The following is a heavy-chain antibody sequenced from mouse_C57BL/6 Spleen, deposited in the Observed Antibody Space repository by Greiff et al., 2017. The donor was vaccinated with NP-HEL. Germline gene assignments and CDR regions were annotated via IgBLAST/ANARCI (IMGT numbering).Heavy chain of an antibody. J-gene: IGHJ2*01. D-gene: IGHD1-1*01. CDR1: GFTFSSYA. V-gene: IGHV5-9-1*02. CDR2: ISSGGDYI. CDR3: TRVDYGSSYYFDY. Sequence: EVHLVESGEGLVKPGGSLKLSCAASGFTFSSYAMSWVRQTPEKRLEWVAYISSGGDYIYYADTVKGRFTISRDNARNTLYLQMSSLKSEDTAMYYCTRVDYGSSYYFDYWGQGTTLTVSS.